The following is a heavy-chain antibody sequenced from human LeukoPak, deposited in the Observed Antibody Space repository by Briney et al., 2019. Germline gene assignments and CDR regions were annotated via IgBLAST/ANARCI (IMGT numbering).Heavy chain of an antibody. J-gene: IGHJ4*02. Sequence: GGSLRLSCAASGFSFNTYSTNWVRQAPGKGLEWVSSISGLSTYIYYPDSMKGRFTISRDNAKNSLFLQVSSLRAEDTAVYFCARSAGTGGPYYFDYWGQGSLVTVPS. CDR1: GFSFNTYS. D-gene: IGHD3/OR15-3a*01. CDR3: ARSAGTGGPYYFDY. CDR2: ISGLSTYI. V-gene: IGHV3-21*04.